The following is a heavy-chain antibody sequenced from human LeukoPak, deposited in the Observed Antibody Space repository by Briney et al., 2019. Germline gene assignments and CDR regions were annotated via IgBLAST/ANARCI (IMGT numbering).Heavy chain of an antibody. V-gene: IGHV3-48*04. J-gene: IGHJ5*02. CDR3: ARTPHCSSTSCYQSGWFDP. CDR1: GFTFSSYA. Sequence: QPGASLRLSCAASGFTFSSYAMSWVRQAPGKGLEWVSYISSSGSTIYYADSVKGRFTISRDNAKNSLYLQMNSLRAEDTAVYYCARTPHCSSTSCYQSGWFDPWGQGTLVTVSS. CDR2: ISSSGSTI. D-gene: IGHD2-2*01.